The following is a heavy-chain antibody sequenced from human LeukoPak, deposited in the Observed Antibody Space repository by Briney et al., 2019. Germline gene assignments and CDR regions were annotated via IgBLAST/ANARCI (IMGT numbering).Heavy chain of an antibody. D-gene: IGHD3-22*01. Sequence: PSETLSLTCTVSGGSNSSYYWSWIRQPPGKGLEWIGYIYYSGSTNYNPSLKSRVTISVDTSKNQFSLKLSSVTAADTAVYYCARSNHYDPADYWGQGTLVTVSS. CDR3: ARSNHYDPADY. CDR1: GGSNSSYY. CDR2: IYYSGST. J-gene: IGHJ4*02. V-gene: IGHV4-59*08.